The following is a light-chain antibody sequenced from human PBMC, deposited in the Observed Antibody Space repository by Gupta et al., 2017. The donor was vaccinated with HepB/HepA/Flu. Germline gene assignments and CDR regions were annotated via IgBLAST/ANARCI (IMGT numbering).Light chain of an antibody. CDR3: NSYTHSNNLV. Sequence: QSALTQPVSVSWSPGQSITISCTGTSSDVGGYDYVSWYQQHPGQAPHLMIYEVSNRPAAVSSRFSDSKAGNTASLTISGLEAEDEADYYYNSYTHSNNLVFGGGTKLTVL. CDR1: SSDVGGYDY. V-gene: IGLV2-14*01. J-gene: IGLJ3*02. CDR2: EVS.